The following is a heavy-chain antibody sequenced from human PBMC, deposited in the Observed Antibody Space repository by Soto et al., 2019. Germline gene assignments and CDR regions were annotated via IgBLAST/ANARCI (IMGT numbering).Heavy chain of an antibody. CDR1: GFPLSGYG. Sequence: QVQLVESGGGVVEPGRSLRLSGAVSGFPLSGYGMHWVREAPGKGLEWVAVIWYDESKKYYADSVKGRFTISRDTSKNTVYLQMNSLRVEDTAVYYCASERGSFYFDYWGQGTLVTVSS. CDR3: ASERGSFYFDY. CDR2: IWYDESKK. D-gene: IGHD1-26*01. V-gene: IGHV3-33*01. J-gene: IGHJ4*02.